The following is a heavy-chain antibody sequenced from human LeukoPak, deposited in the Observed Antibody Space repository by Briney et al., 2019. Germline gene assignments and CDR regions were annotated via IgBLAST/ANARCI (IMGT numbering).Heavy chain of an antibody. V-gene: IGHV3-30*18. J-gene: IGHJ4*02. CDR2: ISSDGSNK. CDR1: KFTFSNYG. Sequence: GRSLRLSCAASKFTFSNYGMHWVRQAPGKGLEWVAVISSDGSNKYYADSVKGRFTISRDNSKNTLYLQMNSLRAEDTAVYYCAKCPSGVLRYFAPIDYWGQGTLVTASS. CDR3: AKCPSGVLRYFAPIDY. D-gene: IGHD3-9*01.